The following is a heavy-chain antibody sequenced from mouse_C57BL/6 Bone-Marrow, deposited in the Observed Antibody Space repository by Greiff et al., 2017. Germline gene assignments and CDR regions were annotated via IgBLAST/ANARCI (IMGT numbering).Heavy chain of an antibody. D-gene: IGHD1-1*01. CDR3: AIERGYYGSSYGDY. J-gene: IGHJ2*01. CDR1: GYTFTSYW. CDR2: IHPNSGST. Sequence: VQLQQPGAELVKPGASVKLSCKASGYTFTSYWMHWVKQRPGQGLEWIGMIHPNSGSTNYNEKFKSKATLTVDKSSSTAYMQLSSLTSEDSAVYYCAIERGYYGSSYGDYWGQGTTLTVSS. V-gene: IGHV1-64*01.